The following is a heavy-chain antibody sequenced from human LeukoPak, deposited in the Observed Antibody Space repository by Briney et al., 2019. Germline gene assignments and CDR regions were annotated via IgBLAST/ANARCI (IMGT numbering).Heavy chain of an antibody. V-gene: IGHV3-33*01. J-gene: IGHJ6*02. CDR3: ARDKESIVGASTNYYYYYGMDV. D-gene: IGHD1-26*01. CDR2: IWYDGSNK. Sequence: GMSLRLSCAASGFTFSSYGMHWVRQDPGKGLEWVAVIWYDGSNKYYADSVKGRFTISRDNSKNTLYLQMNSLRAEDTAVYYCARDKESIVGASTNYYYYYGMDVWGQGTTVTVSS. CDR1: GFTFSSYG.